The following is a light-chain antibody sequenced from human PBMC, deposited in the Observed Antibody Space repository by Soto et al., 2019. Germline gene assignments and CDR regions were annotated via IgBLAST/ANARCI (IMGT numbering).Light chain of an antibody. CDR2: EAN. CDR3: TSYTTIGTLDL. Sequence: QSALTQPASVSGSPGQSITVSCTGTNIDVGSYNLISWYQQHPGKAPKLMIYEANKRPSGVSNRFSGSKSGSTASLTISGLQTEDEADYYCTSYTTIGTLDLFGTGTKVTVL. CDR1: NIDVGSYNL. J-gene: IGLJ1*01. V-gene: IGLV2-14*02.